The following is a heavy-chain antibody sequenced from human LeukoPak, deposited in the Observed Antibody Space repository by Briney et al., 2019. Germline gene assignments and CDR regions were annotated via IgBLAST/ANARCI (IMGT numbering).Heavy chain of an antibody. CDR3: ARVRPAGVTYYYYYYMDV. CDR1: GGSISSSSYY. CDR2: IYYSGST. Sequence: SETLSLTCTVSGGSISSSSYYWGWIRQPPGKGLEWIGSIYYSGSTYYNPSLKSRVTISVDTSKNQFSLKLSSVTAADTAVYYCARVRPAGVTYYYYYYMDVWGKGTTVTISS. D-gene: IGHD2-2*01. V-gene: IGHV4-39*07. J-gene: IGHJ6*03.